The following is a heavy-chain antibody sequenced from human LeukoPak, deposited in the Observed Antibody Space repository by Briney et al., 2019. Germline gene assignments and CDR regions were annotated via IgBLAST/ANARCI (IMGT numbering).Heavy chain of an antibody. Sequence: PSETLSLTCTVSGGSISSYYWSWIRQPPGKGLEWIGYIYYSGSTNYNPSLKSRVTISVDTSKNQFSLKLSSVTAADTAVYFCARSISYGSAFDIWGQGTMVAVSS. CDR3: ARSISYGSAFDI. CDR1: GGSISSYY. J-gene: IGHJ3*02. V-gene: IGHV4-59*12. D-gene: IGHD5-18*01. CDR2: IYYSGST.